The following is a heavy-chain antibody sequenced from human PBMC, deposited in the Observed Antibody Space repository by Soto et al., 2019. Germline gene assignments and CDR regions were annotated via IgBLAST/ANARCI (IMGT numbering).Heavy chain of an antibody. V-gene: IGHV4-34*01. Sequence: QVQLQQWGAGLLKPSETLSLTCAVYGGSFSGYYWSWIRQPPGKGLEWIGEINHSGSTNYNPSLKSRVTISVDTSKNQFSLKLSSVTAADTAVYYCARGLRRNKKLGYCSGGSCYSPYYFDYWGQGTLVTVSS. CDR3: ARGLRRNKKLGYCSGGSCYSPYYFDY. CDR2: INHSGST. CDR1: GGSFSGYY. D-gene: IGHD2-15*01. J-gene: IGHJ4*02.